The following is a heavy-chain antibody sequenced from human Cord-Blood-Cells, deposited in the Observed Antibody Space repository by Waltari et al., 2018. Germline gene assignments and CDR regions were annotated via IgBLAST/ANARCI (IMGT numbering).Heavy chain of an antibody. V-gene: IGHV1-24*01. CDR3: ATMPPNWGLGGAFDI. Sequence: QVQLVQSGAEVKKPGASVKVSCKVSGYTLTELSMHWVRQAPGKGLEWMGGFEPETGETIYAQKFQGRVTRTEDTSTDTAYMELSSLRSEDTAVYYCATMPPNWGLGGAFDIWGQGTMVTVSS. D-gene: IGHD7-27*01. CDR1: GYTLTELS. J-gene: IGHJ3*02. CDR2: FEPETGET.